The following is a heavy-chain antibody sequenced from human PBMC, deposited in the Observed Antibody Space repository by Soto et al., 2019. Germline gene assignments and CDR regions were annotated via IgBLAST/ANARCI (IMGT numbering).Heavy chain of an antibody. Sequence: EVQLVESGGGLVQPGGSLRLSCAASGFTVSSNYMSWVRQAPGKGLEWVSVIYSGGSTYYADSVKGRFTISRDNSKNTLYLQMNSLRAEDTAVYYCARGATVVTPFGWGLMPPPGGMDVWGQGTTVTVSS. CDR2: IYSGGST. CDR3: ARGATVVTPFGWGLMPPPGGMDV. CDR1: GFTVSSNY. J-gene: IGHJ6*02. V-gene: IGHV3-66*01. D-gene: IGHD4-17*01.